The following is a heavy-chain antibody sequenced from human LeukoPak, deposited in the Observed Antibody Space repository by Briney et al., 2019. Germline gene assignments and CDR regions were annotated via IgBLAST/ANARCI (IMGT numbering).Heavy chain of an antibody. Sequence: PSETLSLTCTVSGGSISSSSYYWGWIRQPPGKGPEWIGSIYYSGSTNYNPSLKSRVTISVDTSKNQFSLKLSSVTAADTAVYYCARPSFNWGYQQQLGSWYFDLWGRGTLVTVSS. D-gene: IGHD6-13*01. CDR3: ARPSFNWGYQQQLGSWYFDL. J-gene: IGHJ2*01. CDR2: IYYSGST. V-gene: IGHV4-39*07. CDR1: GGSISSSSYY.